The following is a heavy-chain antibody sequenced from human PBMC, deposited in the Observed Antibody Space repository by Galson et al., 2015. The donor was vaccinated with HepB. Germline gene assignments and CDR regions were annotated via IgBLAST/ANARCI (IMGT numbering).Heavy chain of an antibody. CDR1: GGSISSGGYY. D-gene: IGHD3-3*01. Sequence: TLSLTCTVSGGSISSGGYYWSWIRQHPGKGLEWIGYIYYSGSTYYNPSLKSRVTISADTSKNQFSLKLSSVTAADTAVYYCARGPREYYDFWSGYYASWGQGTLVTVSS. CDR3: ARGPREYYDFWSGYYAS. V-gene: IGHV4-31*03. CDR2: IYYSGST. J-gene: IGHJ5*02.